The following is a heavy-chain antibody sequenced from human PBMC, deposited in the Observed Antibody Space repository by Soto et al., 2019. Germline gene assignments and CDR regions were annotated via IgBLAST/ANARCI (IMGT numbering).Heavy chain of an antibody. V-gene: IGHV3-30-3*01. CDR1: GFTFSSYA. CDR3: ARDVDSSDSLWPSHWGKFAGTKYYYYNMDV. J-gene: IGHJ6*02. D-gene: IGHD4-17*01. Sequence: HPGGSLRLSCAASGFTFSSYAMHWVRQAPGKGLEWVSVISYDGHNENYADSVKGRFTISRDNSKNTLYLQMNSLKTEDTAVYYCARDVDSSDSLWPSHWGKFAGTKYYYYNMDVWGQGTTVTVSS. CDR2: ISYDGHNE.